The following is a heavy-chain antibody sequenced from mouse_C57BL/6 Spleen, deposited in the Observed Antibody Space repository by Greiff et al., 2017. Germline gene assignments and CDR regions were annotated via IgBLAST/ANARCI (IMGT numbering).Heavy chain of an antibody. Sequence: EVHLVESGGGLVQPKGSLKLSCAASGFSFNTYAMNWVRQAPGKGLEWVARIRSKSNNYATYYADSVKDRFTISRDDSESMLYLQMNNLKTEDTAMYYCVRVSGYYFDYWGQGTTLTVSS. CDR2: IRSKSNNYAT. CDR1: GFSFNTYA. J-gene: IGHJ2*01. D-gene: IGHD3-2*02. V-gene: IGHV10-1*01. CDR3: VRVSGYYFDY.